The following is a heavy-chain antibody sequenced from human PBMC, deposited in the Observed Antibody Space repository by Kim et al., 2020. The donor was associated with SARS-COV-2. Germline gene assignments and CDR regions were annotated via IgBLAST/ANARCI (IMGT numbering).Heavy chain of an antibody. V-gene: IGHV3-48*01. Sequence: YADSGKGRFTISRDNGKNSLYLQMSSLRAEDTAVYYCATHGGVYYYYGMDVWGQGTTVTVSS. D-gene: IGHD3-16*01. J-gene: IGHJ6*02. CDR3: ATHGGVYYYYGMDV.